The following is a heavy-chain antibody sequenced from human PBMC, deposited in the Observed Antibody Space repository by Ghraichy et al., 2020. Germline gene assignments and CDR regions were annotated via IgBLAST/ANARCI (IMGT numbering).Heavy chain of an antibody. CDR3: ARGWQWLVY. Sequence: GGSLRLSCAASGFTFSNYDMNWVRQAPGKGLEWVSSIRSSSSYISYADSVKGRFTISRDDAKNSLYLQMNSLRAEDTAMYYCARGWQWLVYWGQGTLVTVSS. D-gene: IGHD6-19*01. CDR2: IRSSSSYI. CDR1: GFTFSNYD. J-gene: IGHJ4*02. V-gene: IGHV3-21*01.